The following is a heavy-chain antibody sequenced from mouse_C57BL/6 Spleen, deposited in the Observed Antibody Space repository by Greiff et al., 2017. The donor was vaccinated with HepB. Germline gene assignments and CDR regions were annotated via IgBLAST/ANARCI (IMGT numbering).Heavy chain of an antibody. CDR2: ISYDGSN. D-gene: IGHD2-4*01. CDR1: GYSITSGYY. J-gene: IGHJ3*01. CDR3: ARDRYYDYDGEAY. V-gene: IGHV3-6*01. Sequence: EVQLIESGPGLVKPSQSLSLTCSVTGYSITSGYYWNWIRQFPGNKLEWMGYISYDGSNNYNPSLKNRISITRDTSKNQFFLKLNSVTTEDTATYYCARDRYYDYDGEAYWGQGTLVTVSA.